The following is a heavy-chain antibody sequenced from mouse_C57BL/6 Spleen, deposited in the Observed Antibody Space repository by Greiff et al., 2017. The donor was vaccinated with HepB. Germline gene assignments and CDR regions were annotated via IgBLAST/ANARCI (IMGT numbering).Heavy chain of an antibody. D-gene: IGHD1-1*02. Sequence: QVQLQQPGTELVKPGASVKLSCKASGYTFTSYWMHWVKQRPGQGLEWIGNINPSNGGTNYNEKFKSKATLTVDKFSSTAYMQLSSLTSEDSEVYYCARYGGYFSMDYWGQGTSVTVSS. CDR3: ARYGGYFSMDY. J-gene: IGHJ4*01. V-gene: IGHV1-53*01. CDR1: GYTFTSYW. CDR2: INPSNGGT.